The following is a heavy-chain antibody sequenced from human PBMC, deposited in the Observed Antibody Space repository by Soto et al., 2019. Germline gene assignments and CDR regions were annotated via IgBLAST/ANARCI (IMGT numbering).Heavy chain of an antibody. CDR2: IYYSGST. CDR3: ACXFSGGYGYGFYYYGMAV. CDR1: GRSISSSSYY. D-gene: IGHD5-18*01. V-gene: IGHV4-39*01. Sequence: KPSETLSLTCTVSGRSISSSSYYWGWMRQPPGKGLEWIGSIYYSGSTYYNPSLKSRVTISVDTSKNQFSLKLSSVTAEDTAVYYCACXFSGGYGYGFYYYGMAVWGQGTTVTVSS. J-gene: IGHJ6*02.